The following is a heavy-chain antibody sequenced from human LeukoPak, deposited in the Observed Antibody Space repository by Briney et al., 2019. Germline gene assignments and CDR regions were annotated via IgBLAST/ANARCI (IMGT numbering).Heavy chain of an antibody. Sequence: GGSLRLSCAASGFTFSNYELNWVRQAPGKGLEWVSYIGSSGTITYYADSVKGRFTISRDNSKNTLNLQMNSLRAEDTAVYYCVKDRTGTYTLDYWGQGTLVTVSS. D-gene: IGHD3-10*01. J-gene: IGHJ4*02. CDR1: GFTFSNYE. CDR3: VKDRTGTYTLDY. V-gene: IGHV3-48*03. CDR2: IGSSGTIT.